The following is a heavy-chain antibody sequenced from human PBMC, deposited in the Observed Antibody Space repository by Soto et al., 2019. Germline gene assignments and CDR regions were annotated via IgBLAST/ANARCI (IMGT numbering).Heavy chain of an antibody. CDR3: AKYQPMTQPRPYFDY. CDR2: ISSSGGST. J-gene: IGHJ4*02. CDR1: GFTFSSYA. D-gene: IGHD3-22*01. V-gene: IGHV3-23*01. Sequence: EVQLLESGGDLIQPGGSLRLSCAASGFTFSSYAMSWVRQAPGKGLGWVSAISSSGGSTSYADSVKGRFTISRDNSRNTLYLQMNSLRAEDTALYYCAKYQPMTQPRPYFDYWGQGTLVTVSS.